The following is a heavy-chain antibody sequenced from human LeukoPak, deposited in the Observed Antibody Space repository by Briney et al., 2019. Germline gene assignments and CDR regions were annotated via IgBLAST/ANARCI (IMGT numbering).Heavy chain of an antibody. J-gene: IGHJ4*02. D-gene: IGHD2-15*01. Sequence: GGSLRLSCAASGFTFSDYYMSWPRQAPGKGLEWVSFISSSGSYTMSAGSVKGRFTISRDNAKNSLYLQMNSLRAEDTAVYYCARGSRVIDFWGQGTLVTVSS. CDR2: ISSSGSYT. CDR3: ARGSRVIDF. CDR1: GFTFSDYY. V-gene: IGHV3-11*05.